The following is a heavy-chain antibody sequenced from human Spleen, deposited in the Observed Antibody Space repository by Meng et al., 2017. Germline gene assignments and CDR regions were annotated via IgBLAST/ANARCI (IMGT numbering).Heavy chain of an antibody. CDR1: GFTFSSYA. J-gene: IGHJ4*02. CDR3: ARGFNGGNSGAFGY. CDR2: IVSSGGRT. D-gene: IGHD4-23*01. V-gene: IGHV3-23*01. Sequence: EVLLLESGGGLVQPGGSLRLSCAASGFTFSSYAMTWVRQAPGKGLEWVSGIVSSGGRTYYADSVKGRFAISRDNAKNSLYLQMSSLRAEDTAVYYCARGFNGGNSGAFGYWGQGTLVTVSS.